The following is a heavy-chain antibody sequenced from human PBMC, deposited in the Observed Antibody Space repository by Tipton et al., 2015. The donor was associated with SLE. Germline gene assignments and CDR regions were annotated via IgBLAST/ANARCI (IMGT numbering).Heavy chain of an antibody. D-gene: IGHD2-21*02. CDR1: GFTFSIYA. Sequence: GSLRLSCAASGFTFSIYAMHWVRRAPGKGLDWVSYINNDGSVTKYADSVKGRFTISRDNAKNTLYLQMSSLGVDDTGVYYCARDDETNTAWYNWLDPWGQGTLVTVSS. J-gene: IGHJ5*02. V-gene: IGHV3-74*01. CDR2: INNDGSVT. CDR3: ARDDETNTAWYNWLDP.